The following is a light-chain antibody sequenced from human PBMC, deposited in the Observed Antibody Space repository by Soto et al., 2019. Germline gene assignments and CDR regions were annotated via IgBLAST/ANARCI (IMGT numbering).Light chain of an antibody. J-gene: IGLJ1*01. CDR3: QVWDSSSDHPFV. CDR2: DDS. Sequence: SYELTQPPSVSVAPGQTARITCGGNNIGSKSVHWYQQKPGQAPVLVVYDDSDRPSGIPERFSGSNSGNTATLTISRVEAGDEADDYCQVWDSSSDHPFVFGTGTQLPVL. V-gene: IGLV3-21*02. CDR1: NIGSKS.